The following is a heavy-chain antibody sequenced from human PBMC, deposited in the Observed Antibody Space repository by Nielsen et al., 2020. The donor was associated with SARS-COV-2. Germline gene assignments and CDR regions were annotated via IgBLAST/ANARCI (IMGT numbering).Heavy chain of an antibody. J-gene: IGHJ4*02. CDR3: ARDYGGTNFDY. CDR2: INSDGSST. V-gene: IGHV3-74*01. Sequence: GESLKISCAASGFTFSSYWMHWVRQAPGKGLVWVSRINSDGSSTSYADPVKGRFTISRDNAKNTLYLQMNSLRAEDTAVYYCARDYGGTNFDYWGQGTLVTVSS. D-gene: IGHD4-23*01. CDR1: GFTFSSYW.